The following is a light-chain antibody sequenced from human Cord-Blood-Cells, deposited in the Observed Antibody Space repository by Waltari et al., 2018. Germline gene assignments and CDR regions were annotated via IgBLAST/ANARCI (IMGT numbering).Light chain of an antibody. Sequence: SYELTQPPSVSVSPGQTASITCSGDNLASKYACWYQQKPGQSPVLVIYQDSKRPSGIPERFSGSNSGNTATLTISGTQAMDEADYYCQAWDSSAVVFGGGTKLTVL. CDR3: QAWDSSAVV. CDR1: NLASKY. V-gene: IGLV3-1*01. CDR2: QDS. J-gene: IGLJ2*01.